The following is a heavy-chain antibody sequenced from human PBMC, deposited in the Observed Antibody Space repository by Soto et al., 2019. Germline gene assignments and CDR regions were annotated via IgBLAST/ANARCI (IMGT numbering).Heavy chain of an antibody. CDR3: ARVGSSGWSPDY. CDR2: IFYTGST. V-gene: IGHV4-59*11. J-gene: IGHJ4*02. D-gene: IGHD6-19*01. CDR1: GGSLSGHY. Sequence: QVQLQESGPGLVKPSGTLSLTCTVSGGSLSGHYWIWIRQSPGKRLEWIGYIFYTGSTNYNPSLKSRVTLSADTSKNQFSLRLSSVTAADTAVYYCARVGSSGWSPDYWGQGTLVTVSS.